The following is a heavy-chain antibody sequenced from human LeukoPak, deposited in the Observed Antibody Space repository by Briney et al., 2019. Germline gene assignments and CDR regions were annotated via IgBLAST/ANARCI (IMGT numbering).Heavy chain of an antibody. J-gene: IGHJ6*03. CDR2: IKQDGSEK. V-gene: IGHV3-7*01. CDR1: EFTFFTYS. D-gene: IGHD3-10*02. CDR3: ARAGRKSRGVDLVRKKETGYYYYMDV. Sequence: GGSLRLSCAASEFTFFTYSMSWVRQAPGKGLEWVANIKQDGSEKYYVDSVKGRFTISRDNAKNSIYLQMNSLRAEDTAVYYCARAGRKSRGVDLVRKKETGYYYYMDVWGKGTTVTVSS.